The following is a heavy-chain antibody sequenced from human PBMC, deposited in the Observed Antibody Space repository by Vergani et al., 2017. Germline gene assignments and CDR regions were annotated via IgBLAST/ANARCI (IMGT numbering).Heavy chain of an antibody. Sequence: EVQLVESGGGLVQPGGSLRLSCAASGFTFSSYDMHWVRQATGKGLEWVSAIGTAGDTYYPGSVKGRFTISRENAKNSLYLQMNSLRAGDTAVYYCARGEARNYDFWSGQGKHNEKAAFDIGGQGTMVTVSS. D-gene: IGHD3-3*01. V-gene: IGHV3-13*01. CDR3: ARGEARNYDFWSGQGKHNEKAAFDI. J-gene: IGHJ3*02. CDR2: IGTAGDT. CDR1: GFTFSSYD.